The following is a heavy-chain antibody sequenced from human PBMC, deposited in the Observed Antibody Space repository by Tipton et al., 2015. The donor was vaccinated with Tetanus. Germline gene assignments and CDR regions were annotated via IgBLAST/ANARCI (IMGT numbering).Heavy chain of an antibody. Sequence: QLVQSGAEVKKPGASVKVSCKASGYTFTSYGISWVRQAPGQGLEWMGWISAYNGNTNYAQKLQGRVTVITGTSTSPAYMELRSLRSADTAVYYCAREANDTHYYGMDVWGQGTTVTVSS. CDR2: ISAYNGNT. CDR3: AREANDTHYYGMDV. CDR1: GYTFTSYG. D-gene: IGHD2-8*01. V-gene: IGHV1-18*04. J-gene: IGHJ6*02.